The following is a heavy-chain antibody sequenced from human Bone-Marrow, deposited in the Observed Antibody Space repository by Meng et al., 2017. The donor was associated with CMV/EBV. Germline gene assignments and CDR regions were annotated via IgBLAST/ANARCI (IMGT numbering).Heavy chain of an antibody. D-gene: IGHD6-13*01. CDR2: IYYSGST. J-gene: IGHJ4*02. V-gene: IGHV4-59*01. CDR1: GGSISSYY. CDR3: ARDIDPYSSSWAFDY. Sequence: SETLSLTCTVSGGSISSYYWSWTRQPPGKGLEWIGYIYYSGSTNYNPSLKSRVTISVDTSKNQFSLKLSSVTAADTAVYYCARDIDPYSSSWAFDYWGQGTLVTVSS.